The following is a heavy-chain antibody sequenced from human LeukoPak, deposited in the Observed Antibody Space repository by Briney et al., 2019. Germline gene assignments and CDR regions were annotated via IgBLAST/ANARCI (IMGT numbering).Heavy chain of an antibody. Sequence: GESLKISCKASGNSFTSYWIAWVRQMPGKGLEWMGIIYCGDSDTRYSPSFQGQVTISADKSISTAYLQWSSLKASDTAMYYCAIYSDLYYFDYWGQGTLVTVSS. CDR3: AIYSDLYYFDY. V-gene: IGHV5-51*01. D-gene: IGHD4-11*01. CDR2: IYCGDSDT. J-gene: IGHJ4*02. CDR1: GNSFTSYW.